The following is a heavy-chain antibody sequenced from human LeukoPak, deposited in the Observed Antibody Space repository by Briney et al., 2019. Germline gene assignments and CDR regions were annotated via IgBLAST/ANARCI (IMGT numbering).Heavy chain of an antibody. D-gene: IGHD1-26*01. J-gene: IGHJ4*02. V-gene: IGHV3-20*01. CDR1: GFTFSSYG. CDR3: ARGMGATDLTLYFDY. Sequence: GRSLRLSCAASGFTFSSYGMHWVRQAPGKGLEWVSGINWNGGSTGYADSVKGRFTISRDNAKNSLYLQMNSLRAEDTALYHCARGMGATDLTLYFDYWGQGTLVTVSS. CDR2: INWNGGST.